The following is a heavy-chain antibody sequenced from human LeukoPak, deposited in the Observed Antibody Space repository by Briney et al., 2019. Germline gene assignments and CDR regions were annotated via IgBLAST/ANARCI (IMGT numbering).Heavy chain of an antibody. CDR2: IKQDGSEK. CDR3: ATQPDYSGSYSSLDY. Sequence: GGSLRLSCAASGFTFSSYWMSWVRQAPGKGLEWVANIKQDGSEKYYVDSVKGRFTISRDNSKNTLYLQMNSLRAEDTAVYYCATQPDYSGSYSSLDYWGQGTLVTVSS. V-gene: IGHV3-7*01. CDR1: GFTFSSYW. J-gene: IGHJ4*02. D-gene: IGHD1-26*01.